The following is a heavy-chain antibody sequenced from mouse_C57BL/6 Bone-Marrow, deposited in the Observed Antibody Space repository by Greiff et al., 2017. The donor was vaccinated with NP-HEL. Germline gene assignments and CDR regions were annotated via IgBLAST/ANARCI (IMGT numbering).Heavy chain of an antibody. V-gene: IGHV5-15*01. CDR1: GFTFSDYG. J-gene: IGHJ3*01. CDR3: ARLDWLAY. CDR2: ISNLAYSI. Sequence: EVQGVESGGGLVQPGGSLKLSCAASGFTFSDYGMAWVRQAPRKGPEWVAFISNLAYSIYYADTVTGRFTISRENAKNTLYLEMSSLRSEDTAMYYCARLDWLAYWGQGTLVTVSA.